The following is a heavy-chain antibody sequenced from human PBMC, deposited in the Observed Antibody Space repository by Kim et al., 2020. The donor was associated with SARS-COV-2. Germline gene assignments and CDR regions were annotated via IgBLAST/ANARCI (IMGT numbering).Heavy chain of an antibody. V-gene: IGHV3-33*01. D-gene: IGHD3-3*01. J-gene: IGHJ4*02. CDR2: IWYDGGKK. CDR3: ATAVGFLEGRSFDY. Sequence: GGSLRLSCVVSGLNFKDYGMNWVRQAPGKGLEWVAVIWYDGGKKYYGDSVKGRFSISKDNSQNMLYLQMSGLRHEDSAVYYCATAVGFLEGRSFDYWGQGTPVTVSS. CDR1: GLNFKDYG.